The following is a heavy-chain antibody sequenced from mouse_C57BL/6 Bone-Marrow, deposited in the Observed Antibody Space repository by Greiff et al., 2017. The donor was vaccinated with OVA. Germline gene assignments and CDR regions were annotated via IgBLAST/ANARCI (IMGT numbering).Heavy chain of an antibody. V-gene: IGHV10-1*01. CDR2: IRSKSNNYAT. CDR1: GFSFNTYA. J-gene: IGHJ4*01. CDR3: VRGSNYFYYAMDY. Sequence: GGGLVQPKGSLKLSCAASGFSFNTYAMNWVRQAPGKGLEWVARIRSKSNNYATYYADSVKDRFTISRDDSESMLYLQMNNLKTEDTAMYYCVRGSNYFYYAMDYWGQGTSVTVSS. D-gene: IGHD2-5*01.